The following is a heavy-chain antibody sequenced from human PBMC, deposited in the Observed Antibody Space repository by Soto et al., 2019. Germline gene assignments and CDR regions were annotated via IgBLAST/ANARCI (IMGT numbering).Heavy chain of an antibody. V-gene: IGHV4-31*03. D-gene: IGHD3-10*01. CDR3: ATFTYYGSGSYYDY. CDR2: ISYSGST. J-gene: IGHJ4*02. CDR1: GGSISSGGYY. Sequence: QVQLQESGPGLVKPSQTLSLTCTVSGGSISSGGYYWSWIRQHPGKGLEWIGYISYSGSTYYNPSLQTRFTISVNPSKTPSSLKLCSVPDADTAVYYCATFTYYGSGSYYDYWGQGTLVTVSS.